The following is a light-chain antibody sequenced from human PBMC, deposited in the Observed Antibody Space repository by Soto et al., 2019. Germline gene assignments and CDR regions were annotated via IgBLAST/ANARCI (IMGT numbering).Light chain of an antibody. CDR1: QSVSSN. J-gene: IGKJ1*01. CDR3: QQYNNWPPTWT. CDR2: GAS. V-gene: IGKV3-15*01. Sequence: EIVMTQSPATLSVSPGERATLSCRASQSVSSNLAWYQQKPGQAPRLLIYGASTRATGIPARFSGSGSGEEFTLTISSLQSEDFAVYYCQQYNNWPPTWTFGKGTKVEIK.